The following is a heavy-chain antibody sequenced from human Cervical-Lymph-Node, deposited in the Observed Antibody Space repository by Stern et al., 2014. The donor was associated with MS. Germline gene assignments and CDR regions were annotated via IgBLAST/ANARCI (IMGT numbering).Heavy chain of an antibody. CDR3: ARALPGYCSGGSCYHYYFDY. V-gene: IGHV3-21*01. CDR2: ISSSSSYI. Sequence: EVQLVESGGGLVKPGGSLRLSCAASGFTFSSYSMNWVRQAPGKGLERGSSISSSSSYIYYADSVKGRFTISRDNAKNSLYLQMNSLRAEDTAVYYCARALPGYCSGGSCYHYYFDYWGQGTLVTVSS. J-gene: IGHJ4*02. CDR1: GFTFSSYS. D-gene: IGHD2-15*01.